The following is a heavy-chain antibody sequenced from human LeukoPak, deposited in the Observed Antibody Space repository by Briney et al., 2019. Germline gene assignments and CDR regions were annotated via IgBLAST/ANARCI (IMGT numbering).Heavy chain of an antibody. CDR2: IYYSGST. CDR1: GGSISSGDYY. J-gene: IGHJ4*02. CDR3: ARDGMTTVTKRITPDDY. V-gene: IGHV4-30-4*01. Sequence: PSETLSLTCTVSGGSISSGDYYWSWIRQPPGKGLEWIGYIYYSGSTYYNPSLKSRVTISVDTSKNQFSLKLSSVTAADTAVYYCARDGMTTVTKRITPDDYWGQGTLVTVSS. D-gene: IGHD4-11*01.